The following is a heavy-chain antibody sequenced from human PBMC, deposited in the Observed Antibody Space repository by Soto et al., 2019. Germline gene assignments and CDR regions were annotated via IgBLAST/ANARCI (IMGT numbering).Heavy chain of an antibody. CDR1: GFSLSTSGVG. Sequence: QITLKESGPTLVRPTQTLTLTCTFSGFSLSTSGVGVGWIRQPPGKALEWLALIYWDDDKRYSPSLKSRLTITKDTSKNKVVITMTNMDPVDTATYYCAHSRCGGDCLQSYSSHYYYGMDVWGQGTTVTVSS. CDR2: IYWDDDK. V-gene: IGHV2-5*02. J-gene: IGHJ6*02. D-gene: IGHD2-21*02. CDR3: AHSRCGGDCLQSYSSHYYYGMDV.